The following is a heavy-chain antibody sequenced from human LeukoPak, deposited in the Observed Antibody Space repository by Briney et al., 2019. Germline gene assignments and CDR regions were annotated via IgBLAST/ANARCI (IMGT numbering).Heavy chain of an antibody. CDR3: ARDSQSTTMVRGVQP. CDR1: GYTFTGYY. CDR2: INPNSGGT. V-gene: IGHV1-2*02. Sequence: ASVKVSCKASGYTFTGYYMHWVRQAPGQGLEWMGWINPNSGGTNYAQKFQGRVTMTRDTSISTAYMELSRLRSDDTAVYYCARDSQSTTMVRGVQPWGQGTLVTVSS. D-gene: IGHD3-10*01. J-gene: IGHJ5*02.